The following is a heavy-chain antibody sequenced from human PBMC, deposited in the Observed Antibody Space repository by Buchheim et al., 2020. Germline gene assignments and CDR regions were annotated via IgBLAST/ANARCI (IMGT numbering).Heavy chain of an antibody. CDR1: GFTFSSYS. Sequence: EVQLVESGGGLVQPGGSLRLSCAASGFTFSSYSMNWVRQAPGKGLAWVSYISSSSSTIYYADSVKGRFTFSRDNAKNSLYLQMNSLRAEDTAVYYCARDFGGLRFGDYYGMDVWGQGTT. D-gene: IGHD3-10*01. CDR3: ARDFGGLRFGDYYGMDV. CDR2: ISSSSSTI. V-gene: IGHV3-48*01. J-gene: IGHJ6*02.